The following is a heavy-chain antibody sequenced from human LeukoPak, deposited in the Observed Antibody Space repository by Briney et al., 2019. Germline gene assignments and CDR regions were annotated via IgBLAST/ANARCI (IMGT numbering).Heavy chain of an antibody. D-gene: IGHD2-2*01. CDR1: SDSFSRRTSY. J-gene: IGHJ5*01. CDR3: AGDADTINWFFF. CDR2: ISYSGST. Sequence: SETLSLTCTASSDSFSRRTSYWGWLRQPPGKGLEWIGSISYSGSTSYNPSLKIRVTISVDTSKSQFSLKLTSVTAADTAVYYCAGDADTINWFFFWGQGTLVTVSS. V-gene: IGHV4-39*07.